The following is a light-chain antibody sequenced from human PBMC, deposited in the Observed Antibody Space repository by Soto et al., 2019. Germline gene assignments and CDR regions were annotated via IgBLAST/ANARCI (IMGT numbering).Light chain of an antibody. CDR3: SSYAGSINPYV. V-gene: IGLV1-47*01. Sequence: QSVLTQPPSASGTPGQTVTISCSGSSSNIGKNFVYWYQQLPGTAPKLLIYRNDQRPSGVPDRFSASKSGTSASLAIGGLRSEDEGDYYCSSYAGSINPYVFGTGTKLTVL. CDR1: SSNIGKNF. J-gene: IGLJ1*01. CDR2: RND.